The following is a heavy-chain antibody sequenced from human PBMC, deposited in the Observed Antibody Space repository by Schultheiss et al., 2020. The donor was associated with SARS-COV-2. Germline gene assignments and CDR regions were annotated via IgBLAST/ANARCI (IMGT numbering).Heavy chain of an antibody. V-gene: IGHV3-21*01. J-gene: IGHJ4*02. CDR1: GFTFSSYA. CDR3: AREGVVHFDY. CDR2: ISSSSSYI. D-gene: IGHD3-3*01. Sequence: GGSLRLSCAASGFTFSSYAMSWVRQAPGKGLEWVSSISSSSSYIYYADSVKGRFTISRDNSKNTLYLQMNSLRAEDTAVYYCAREGVVHFDYWGQGTLVTVSS.